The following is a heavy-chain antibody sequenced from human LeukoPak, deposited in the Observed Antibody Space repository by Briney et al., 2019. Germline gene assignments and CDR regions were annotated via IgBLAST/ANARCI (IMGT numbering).Heavy chain of an antibody. V-gene: IGHV3-48*03. J-gene: IGHJ4*02. CDR1: GFTFSSYE. CDR3: ARGANILAGYAYYFDY. CDR2: ISSSGSTI. D-gene: IGHD3-9*01. Sequence: GGSLRLSCAASGFTFSSYEMNWVRQAPGKGLEWVSYISSSGSTINYADSVKGRFTISRDNAKNSLYLKMNSLRAEETAVYYCARGANILAGYAYYFDYWGQGTLVTVSS.